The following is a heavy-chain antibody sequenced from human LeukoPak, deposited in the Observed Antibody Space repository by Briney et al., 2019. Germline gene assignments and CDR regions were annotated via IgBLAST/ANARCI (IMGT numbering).Heavy chain of an antibody. CDR2: IYYSGST. D-gene: IGHD2/OR15-2a*01. Sequence: PSETLSLTCSVSGASISSGSNYWGWIRQPPGKGLEWIGYIYYSGSTNYNPSLKSRVTISVDTSKNQFSLKLSSVTAADTAVHYWARGGNKENWFDPWGQGTLVTVSS. CDR1: GASISSGSNY. J-gene: IGHJ5*02. V-gene: IGHV4-61*01. CDR3: ARGGNKENWFDP.